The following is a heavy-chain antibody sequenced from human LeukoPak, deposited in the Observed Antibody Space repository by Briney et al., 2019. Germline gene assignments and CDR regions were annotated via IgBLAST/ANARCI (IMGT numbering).Heavy chain of an antibody. D-gene: IGHD4-17*01. V-gene: IGHV3-30*02. CDR3: AKDRDYGDYASAYYYYMDV. CDR1: GFTFSTYG. CDR2: IRYDGTNK. Sequence: GGSLRLSCAASGFTFSTYGIHWVRQAPGKGLEWVAFIRYDGTNKWYADSVKGRFTISRDNSKNMLYLQMNSLRAEDTAVYHCAKDRDYGDYASAYYYYMDVWGKGTTVTVSS. J-gene: IGHJ6*03.